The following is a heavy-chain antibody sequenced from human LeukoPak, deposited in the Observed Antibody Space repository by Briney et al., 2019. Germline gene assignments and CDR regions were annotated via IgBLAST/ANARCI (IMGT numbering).Heavy chain of an antibody. D-gene: IGHD5-24*01. J-gene: IGHJ4*02. CDR1: VYTFTSYN. CDR3: ARVLDGDTIDY. Sequence: GASVKVSCTASVYTFTSYNMHWVRHAPGQGLEWMGIINPSGGSTSYAQKFQGRVTMTRDTPTSTAYMELSSLRSEDTAVYYCARVLDGDTIDYWGQGTLVTVSS. CDR2: INPSGGST. V-gene: IGHV1-46*03.